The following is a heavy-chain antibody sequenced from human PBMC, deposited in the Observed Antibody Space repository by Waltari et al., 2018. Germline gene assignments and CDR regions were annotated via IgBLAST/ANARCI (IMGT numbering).Heavy chain of an antibody. CDR1: GFTFRRFW. D-gene: IGHD6-6*01. Sequence: EVQLVESGGGVVQPGGSLRVSCAVSGFTFRRFWVWGGRQAPGKGLEWVANIKEDGSEKYYVDSVKVRFTISRDNAKNSLYLQMNSRRAEDTAVYYCARVPLMYSSSSRWRNWFDPWGQGTLVTVSS. CDR3: ARVPLMYSSSSRWRNWFDP. V-gene: IGHV3-7*03. CDR2: IKEDGSEK. J-gene: IGHJ5*02.